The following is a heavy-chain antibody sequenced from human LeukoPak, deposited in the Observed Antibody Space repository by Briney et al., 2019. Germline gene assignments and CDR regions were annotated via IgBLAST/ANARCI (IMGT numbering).Heavy chain of an antibody. Sequence: HPGGSLKLSCAASGFTFSSYWMTWVRQGPGKGLEWVANIKPDGSLIYYVDSVKGRSTISRDNAKNSLYLQMNSLRAEDTAVYYCAKWELYSGFYYIDYWGQGTLATVSS. J-gene: IGHJ4*02. V-gene: IGHV3-7*01. D-gene: IGHD1-26*01. CDR2: IKPDGSLI. CDR3: AKWELYSGFYYIDY. CDR1: GFTFSSYW.